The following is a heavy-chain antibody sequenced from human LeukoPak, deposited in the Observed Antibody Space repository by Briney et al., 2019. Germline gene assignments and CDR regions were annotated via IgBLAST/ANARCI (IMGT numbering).Heavy chain of an antibody. CDR3: ASLRDGYNSFDY. J-gene: IGHJ4*02. V-gene: IGHV1-46*03. CDR1: GYTFTSYY. D-gene: IGHD5-24*01. CDR2: IDPSGGST. Sequence: GASVKVSCKASGYTFTSYYMHWVRQAPGQGLEWMGIIDPSGGSTSYAQKFQGRVTMTRDTSTSTVYMELSSLRSEDTAVYYCASLRDGYNSFDYWGQGTLVTVSS.